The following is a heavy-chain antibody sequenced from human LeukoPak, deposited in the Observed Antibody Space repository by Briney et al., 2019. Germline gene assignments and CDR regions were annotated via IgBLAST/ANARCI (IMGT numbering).Heavy chain of an antibody. D-gene: IGHD3-9*01. J-gene: IGHJ4*02. CDR2: INPNSGGT. CDR1: GYTFTGYY. V-gene: IGHV1-2*02. Sequence: VASVKVSCKASGYTFTGYYMHWVRQAPGQGLEWMGWINPNSGGTNYAQKFQGRVTMTRDTSISTAYMELSRLRSDDTAVYYCARYFDWSSIQYYFDYWSQGTLVTVSS. CDR3: ARYFDWSSIQYYFDY.